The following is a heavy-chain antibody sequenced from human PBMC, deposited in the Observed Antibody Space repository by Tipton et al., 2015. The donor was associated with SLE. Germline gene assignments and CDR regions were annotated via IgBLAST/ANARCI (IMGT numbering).Heavy chain of an antibody. Sequence: GSLRLSCAASGFTFSSYGMHWVRQAPGKGLEWVAFIRYDGSNKYYADSVKGRFTISRDNSKNTLYLQMNSLRAEDTAVYYCAKDAKQWLLYYFDYWGQGTLVTVSS. D-gene: IGHD6-19*01. J-gene: IGHJ4*02. V-gene: IGHV3-30*02. CDR1: GFTFSSYG. CDR2: IRYDGSNK. CDR3: AKDAKQWLLYYFDY.